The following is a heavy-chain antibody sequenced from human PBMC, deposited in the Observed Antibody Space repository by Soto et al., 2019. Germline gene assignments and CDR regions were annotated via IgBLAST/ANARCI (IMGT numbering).Heavy chain of an antibody. CDR3: ARHETSGSGWYRDY. CDR2: LYYSGST. J-gene: IGHJ4*02. Sequence: SETLSLTCTVSSGSISGYYWSWILQPPGKGLEWIAYLYYSGSTNYNPSLKSRVTISVDTSKNQFSLKLSSVTAADTAVYYCARHETSGSGWYRDYWGQGTLVTVSS. V-gene: IGHV4-59*08. CDR1: SGSISGYY. D-gene: IGHD6-19*01.